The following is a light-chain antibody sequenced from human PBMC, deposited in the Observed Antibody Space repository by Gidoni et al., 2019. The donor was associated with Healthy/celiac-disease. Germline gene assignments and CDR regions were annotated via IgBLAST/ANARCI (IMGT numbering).Light chain of an antibody. V-gene: IGKV3-20*01. Sequence: EIVLTQSPGTLSLSPGERATLSCRASQMVSSSYLFWYQQKPGQAPRLLIYGASSRATGIPDRFSGSGSGKDFTLTLSRLEPEDFAVYYCQQYGSSPLTFGQGTKVEIK. J-gene: IGKJ1*01. CDR1: QMVSSSY. CDR3: QQYGSSPLT. CDR2: GAS.